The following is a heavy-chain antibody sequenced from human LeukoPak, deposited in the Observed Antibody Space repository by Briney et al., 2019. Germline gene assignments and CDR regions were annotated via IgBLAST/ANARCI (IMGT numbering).Heavy chain of an antibody. D-gene: IGHD6-13*01. V-gene: IGHV4-4*07. CDR3: ARLKGYSPLYYYMDV. CDR2: IYTSGST. J-gene: IGHJ6*03. Sequence: SETLSLTCTVSGDSFSPYYWTWIRQPAGKGLEWIGRIYTSGSTNYNPSLKSRVTMSVDTSKNQFSLKLTSVTAADTAVYYCARLKGYSPLYYYMDVWGQGTTVTVSS. CDR1: GDSFSPYY.